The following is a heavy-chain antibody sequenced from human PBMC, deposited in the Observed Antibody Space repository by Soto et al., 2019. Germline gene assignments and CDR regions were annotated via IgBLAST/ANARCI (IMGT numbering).Heavy chain of an antibody. CDR3: ATDGGRNGYNWTLYLEYDYYGMDV. Sequence: ASVNGSRHVACYSLTELSMHWVLQAPGKEHEWMGGFDPEDGETIYAQKFQGRVTMTEDTSTDTAYMEMSSLRSEDTAVYYCATDGGRNGYNWTLYLEYDYYGMDVGG. J-gene: IGHJ6*02. D-gene: IGHD1-20*01. CDR2: FDPEDGET. V-gene: IGHV1-24*01. CDR1: CYSLTELS.